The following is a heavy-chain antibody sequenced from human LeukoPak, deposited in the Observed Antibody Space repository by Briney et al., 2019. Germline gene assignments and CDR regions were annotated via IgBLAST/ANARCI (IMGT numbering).Heavy chain of an antibody. V-gene: IGHV4-39*07. CDR3: ANMGYSYAPGLFDP. J-gene: IGHJ5*02. CDR2: IYYSGSN. Sequence: PSETLSLTCTVSGGSISSSGYYWGWIRQTPGKGLEWIGSIYYSGSNYHNPSLKSRVSMSVDTSKNQFSLKLSSVTAADTAVYYCANMGYSYAPGLFDPWGQGTLATVSS. CDR1: GGSISSSGYY. D-gene: IGHD5-18*01.